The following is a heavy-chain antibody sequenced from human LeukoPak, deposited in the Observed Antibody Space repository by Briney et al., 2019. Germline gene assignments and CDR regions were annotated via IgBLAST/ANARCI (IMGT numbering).Heavy chain of an antibody. D-gene: IGHD1-26*01. CDR1: GGSISSSSYY. V-gene: IGHV4-39*07. CDR2: IYYSGST. Sequence: SETLSLTCTVSGGSISSSSYYWGWIRQPPGKGLEWIGSIYYSGSTYYSPSLKSRVTISVDTSKNQFSLKLSSVTAADTAVYYCARVAQEWELPNWFDPWGQGTLVTVSS. CDR3: ARVAQEWELPNWFDP. J-gene: IGHJ5*02.